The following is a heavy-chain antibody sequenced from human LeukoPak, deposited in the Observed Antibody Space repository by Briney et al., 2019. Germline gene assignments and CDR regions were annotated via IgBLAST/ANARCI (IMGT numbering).Heavy chain of an antibody. Sequence: PGGSLRLSCAASGFTFGDYAMHWVRQTPGKGLEWVSGISRNSGDIGYADSVKGRFTISRDNAKNSLYLQMNSLRVGDTALYYCAKVPSYYGSGSYRDPAFDVWGQGTMVIVSA. D-gene: IGHD3-10*01. J-gene: IGHJ3*01. CDR1: GFTFGDYA. CDR2: ISRNSGDI. CDR3: AKVPSYYGSGSYRDPAFDV. V-gene: IGHV3-9*01.